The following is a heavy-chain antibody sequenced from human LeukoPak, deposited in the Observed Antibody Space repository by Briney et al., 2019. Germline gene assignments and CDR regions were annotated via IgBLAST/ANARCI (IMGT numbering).Heavy chain of an antibody. CDR3: ARRYANGAFDI. V-gene: IGHV3-74*01. J-gene: IGHJ3*02. D-gene: IGHD2-2*01. Sequence: GGSLRLSCAASGFTFSTYWMHWVRQAPGKGLEWVSRINPDGSSTSYADSVKVRFTISRDNAENTLHLQMNSLRAEDAAVYYCARRYANGAFDIWGQGTRVTVSS. CDR2: INPDGSST. CDR1: GFTFSTYW.